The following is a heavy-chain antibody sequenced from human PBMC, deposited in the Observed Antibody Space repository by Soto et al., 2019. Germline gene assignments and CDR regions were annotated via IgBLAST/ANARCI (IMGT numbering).Heavy chain of an antibody. J-gene: IGHJ4*02. V-gene: IGHV5-51*01. CDR3: ARHVTYYDSSGYYFDY. Sequence: PVESLKISCKGSGYSFTSYWICWVRQIPGKGLEWMGIIYPGDSDTRYSPSFQGQVTISADKSISTAYLQWSSLKASDTAIYYCARHVTYYDSSGYYFDYWGQGTLVTVSS. CDR2: IYPGDSDT. D-gene: IGHD3-22*01. CDR1: GYSFTSYW.